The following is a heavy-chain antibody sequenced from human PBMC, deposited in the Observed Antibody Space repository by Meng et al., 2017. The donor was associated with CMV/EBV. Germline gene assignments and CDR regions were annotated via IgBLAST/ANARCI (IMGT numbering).Heavy chain of an antibody. J-gene: IGHJ5*02. CDR1: FSRYA. CDR2: ISGSGGST. CDR3: AKGCSSTSCYRSRRNWFDP. V-gene: IGHV3-23*01. D-gene: IGHD2-2*01. Sequence: FSRYAVSWVRQAPGKGLEWVSAISGSGGSTYYADSVKGRFTISRDNSKNTLYLQMNSLRAEDTAVYYCAKGCSSTSCYRSRRNWFDPWGQGTLVTVSS.